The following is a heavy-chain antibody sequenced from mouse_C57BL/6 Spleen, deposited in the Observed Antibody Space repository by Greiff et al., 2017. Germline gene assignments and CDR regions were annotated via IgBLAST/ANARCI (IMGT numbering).Heavy chain of an antibody. Sequence: QVQLQQPGAELVMPGASVKLSCKASGYTFTSYWMHWVKQRPGQGLEWIGEIDPSDSYTNYNQQFKGKSTLTVDKSSSTAYMQLSSLTSEDSAVYYCARSPGFDYWGQGTTLTVSS. V-gene: IGHV1-69*01. CDR2: IDPSDSYT. CDR1: GYTFTSYW. CDR3: ARSPGFDY. J-gene: IGHJ2*01.